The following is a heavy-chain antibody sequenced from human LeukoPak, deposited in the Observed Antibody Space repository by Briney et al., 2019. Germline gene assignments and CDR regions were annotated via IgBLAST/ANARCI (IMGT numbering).Heavy chain of an antibody. V-gene: IGHV7-4-1*02. CDR2: INTNTGNP. J-gene: IGHJ1*01. D-gene: IGHD2-15*01. CDR1: NYTFISYS. CDR3: ARDYCSGGSCYSSLYFQH. Sequence: ASVKVSCKASNYTFISYSITWVRQAPGQGLEWMGWINTNTGNPTYAQGSTGRFVFSLDTSVSTAYLQISSLKAEDTAVYYCARDYCSGGSCYSSLYFQHWGQGTLVTVSS.